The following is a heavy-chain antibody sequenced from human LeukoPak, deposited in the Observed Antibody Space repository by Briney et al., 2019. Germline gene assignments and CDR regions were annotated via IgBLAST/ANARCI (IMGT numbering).Heavy chain of an antibody. CDR1: GGSVINTNW. J-gene: IGHJ4*02. CDR2: VHLDGRT. Sequence: PSDTLSLTCGVSGGSVINTNWWTWVRQPPGKGLEWIGEVHLDGRTNYNPSLESRLTMSVDVSDNRVSLKLTSVTAADTAVYYCARGSATGLAYWGQGTLVTV. CDR3: ARGSATGLAY. V-gene: IGHV4-4*02.